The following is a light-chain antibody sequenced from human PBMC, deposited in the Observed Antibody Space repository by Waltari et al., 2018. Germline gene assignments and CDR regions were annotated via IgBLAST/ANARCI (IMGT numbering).Light chain of an antibody. CDR1: RIGSKS. J-gene: IGLJ3*02. CDR3: LVWDMNNDHPWV. V-gene: IGLV3-21*02. CDR2: DDS. Sequence: SYVLTQPPSVSVAPGQTARITCDGNRIGSKSIHRYQQTPGQAPVLVLHDDSARPSGLPERFSGSNSENTATLTISRVEAGDEADYFCLVWDMNNDHPWVFGGGTKLTVL.